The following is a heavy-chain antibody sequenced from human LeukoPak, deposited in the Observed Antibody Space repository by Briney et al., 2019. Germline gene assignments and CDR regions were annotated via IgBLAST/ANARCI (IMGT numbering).Heavy chain of an antibody. CDR1: GYTFTSYD. CDR2: MNPNSGNT. J-gene: IGHJ4*02. Sequence: ASVKVSCKASGYTFTSYDMNWVRQATGQGLEWMGWMNPNSGNTGYAQKFQDRVTMTRNTSISTAYMELSSLRSDDTAVYYCARGPPNWGYDYWGPGTLVTVSS. V-gene: IGHV1-8*01. CDR3: ARGPPNWGYDY. D-gene: IGHD7-27*01.